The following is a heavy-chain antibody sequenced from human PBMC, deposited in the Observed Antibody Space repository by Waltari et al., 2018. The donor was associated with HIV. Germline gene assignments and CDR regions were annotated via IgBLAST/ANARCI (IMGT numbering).Heavy chain of an antibody. CDR1: VGSICSYF. Sequence: QVQLQESGPGLVKPSETLSLTGTVPVGSICSYFWSWIRQPAGKGLEWIGRIYTSGSTNYNPSLKSRVTMSVDTSKNQFSLKLSSVTAADTAVYYCARDLRCSSTSCYPYWYFDLWGRGTLVTVSS. V-gene: IGHV4-4*07. CDR3: ARDLRCSSTSCYPYWYFDL. CDR2: IYTSGST. D-gene: IGHD2-2*01. J-gene: IGHJ2*01.